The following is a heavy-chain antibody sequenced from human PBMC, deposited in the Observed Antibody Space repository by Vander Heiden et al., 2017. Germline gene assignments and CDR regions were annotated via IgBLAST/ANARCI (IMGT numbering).Heavy chain of an antibody. CDR1: GFPFTNAW. CDR3: TTGGSYSAFDI. CDR2: IKSKAEGGAT. D-gene: IGHD1-26*01. V-gene: IGHV3-15*07. Sequence: EVQLVASGGGLVKPGGSLRLSCAVSGFPFTNAWMNWVRQAPGKGLEWVGRIKSKAEGGATDYAAPVKGRFTISRDDSENTVYLQMNSLKSEDTAVYYCTTGGSYSAFDIWGQGTMVTVSS. J-gene: IGHJ3*02.